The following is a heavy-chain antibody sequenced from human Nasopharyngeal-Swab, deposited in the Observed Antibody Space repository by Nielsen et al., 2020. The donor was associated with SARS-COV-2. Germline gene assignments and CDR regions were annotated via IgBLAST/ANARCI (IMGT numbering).Heavy chain of an antibody. CDR3: ARVSGYSGYDFYNWFDP. J-gene: IGHJ5*02. Sequence: GESLKISCAASGLTFSSYEMNWVRQAPGKGLEWVSYISSSGSTIYYADSVKGRFTISRDNAKNSLYLQMNSLRAEDTAVYYCARVSGYSGYDFYNWFDPWGQGTLVTVSS. V-gene: IGHV3-48*03. CDR1: GLTFSSYE. CDR2: ISSSGSTI. D-gene: IGHD5-12*01.